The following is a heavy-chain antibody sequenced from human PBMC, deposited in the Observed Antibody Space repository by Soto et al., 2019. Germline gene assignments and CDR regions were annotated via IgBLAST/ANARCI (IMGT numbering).Heavy chain of an antibody. CDR1: GYTFISYG. J-gene: IGHJ5*02. Sequence: ASVKDSCKASGYTFISYGIHWVRQAGGQRLDTSVWINAAKGTQKFSPKFQGRVAITRNTSASRAYMERRSPRSEDTAVYYWVRRHVSATGIDCFDPWGQGTLVTVSS. D-gene: IGHD6-13*01. V-gene: IGHV1-3*01. CDR3: VRRHVSATGIDCFDP. CDR2: INAAKGTQ.